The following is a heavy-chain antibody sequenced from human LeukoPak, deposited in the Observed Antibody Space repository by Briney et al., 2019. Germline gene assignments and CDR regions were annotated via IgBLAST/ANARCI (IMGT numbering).Heavy chain of an antibody. CDR1: GGSFSGYY. D-gene: IGHD6-19*01. Sequence: SETLSLTCAVYGGSFSGYYWSWIRQPPGKGLEWIGEINHSGSTNYNPSLKSRVTISVDTSKNQFSLKLSSVTAADTAVYYCARESDRLGIAVAAIWGSYMDVWGKGTLVTASS. CDR2: INHSGST. J-gene: IGHJ6*03. CDR3: ARESDRLGIAVAAIWGSYMDV. V-gene: IGHV4-34*01.